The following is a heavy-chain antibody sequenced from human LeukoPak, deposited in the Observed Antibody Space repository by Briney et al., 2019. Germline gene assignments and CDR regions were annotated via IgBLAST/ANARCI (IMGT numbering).Heavy chain of an antibody. CDR2: IYDSGST. D-gene: IGHD6-19*01. V-gene: IGHV4-61*01. CDR3: ARVRYSSGWYEDY. CDR1: GGSVSSGSYY. Sequence: SSETLSLTCTVSGGSVSSGSYYWSWIRQPPGKGLEWIGYIYDSGSTKYNPSLKSRVTISVDTSKNQFSLKLSSVTAADTAVYYCARVRYSSGWYEDYWGQGTLVTV. J-gene: IGHJ4*02.